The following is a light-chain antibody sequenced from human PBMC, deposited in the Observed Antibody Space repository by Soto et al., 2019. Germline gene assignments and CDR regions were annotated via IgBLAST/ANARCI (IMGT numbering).Light chain of an antibody. V-gene: IGLV2-14*01. CDR3: DSYTSSSSYV. J-gene: IGLJ1*01. CDR1: SSDVGGYKY. CDR2: DVS. Sequence: QSVLTQPASVSGSPGQSITISCTGTSSDVGGYKYVSWYQQHPGKAPKLMIYDVSNRPSGVSDRFSGSKSGNTASLTISGLQSEDEADYYCDSYTSSSSYVFGTGNKVTVL.